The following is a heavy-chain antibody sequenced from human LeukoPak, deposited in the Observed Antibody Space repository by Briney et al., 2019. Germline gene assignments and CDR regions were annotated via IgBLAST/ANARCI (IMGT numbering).Heavy chain of an antibody. CDR2: IIPIFGIA. CDR1: GGTFSSYA. D-gene: IGHD3-3*01. CDR3: ARDRPCGTIFGLPGWFDP. Sequence: SVKVSCKASGGTFSSYAISWVRQAPGQGLEWMGRIIPIFGIANYAQKFQGRVTITADKSTSTAYMELSSLRSEDTAVYYCARDRPCGTIFGLPGWFDPWGQGTLVTVSS. J-gene: IGHJ5*02. V-gene: IGHV1-69*04.